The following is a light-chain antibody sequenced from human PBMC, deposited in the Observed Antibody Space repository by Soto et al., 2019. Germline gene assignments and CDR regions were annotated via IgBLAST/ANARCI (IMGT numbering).Light chain of an antibody. CDR3: SSYRDSDTVV. Sequence: QSALTQPASVSRSPGQSITISCTGTSSDVGGYNSVSWYQQRPGKAPELMIYEVSNRPSEISHRFSGSKSGNTASLTISGLQAEDGADYYCSSYRDSDTVVFGGGTKLTVL. CDR2: EVS. CDR1: SSDVGGYNS. V-gene: IGLV2-14*01. J-gene: IGLJ2*01.